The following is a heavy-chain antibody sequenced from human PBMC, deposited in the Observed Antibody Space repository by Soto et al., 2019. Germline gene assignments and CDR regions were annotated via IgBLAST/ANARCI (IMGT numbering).Heavy chain of an antibody. CDR2: INPKSGGT. D-gene: IGHD2-8*01. CDR3: ARGHSTDCSNGVCSFFYNHEMDV. CDR1: GYSFTDYH. V-gene: IGHV1-2*04. Sequence: ALVKVSCKASGYSFTDYHIHWVRQAPGQGLEWLGRINPKSGGTSTAQKFQGWVTMTRDRSISTVYMELTRLRSDDTAVYFCARGHSTDCSNGVCSFFYNHEMDVWGQGTTVTV. J-gene: IGHJ6*02.